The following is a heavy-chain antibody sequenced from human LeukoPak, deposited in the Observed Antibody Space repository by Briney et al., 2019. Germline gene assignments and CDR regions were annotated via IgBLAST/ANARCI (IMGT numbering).Heavy chain of an antibody. D-gene: IGHD1-14*01. Sequence: ASVKVSCKASGYTFTGYYMHWVRQAPGQGLEWMGRINPNSGGTNYAQKFQGRVTMTRDTSISTAYMELSRLRSDDTAAYYCARYRPDLNYYGMDVWGQGTTVTVSS. CDR2: INPNSGGT. V-gene: IGHV1-2*06. J-gene: IGHJ6*02. CDR3: ARYRPDLNYYGMDV. CDR1: GYTFTGYY.